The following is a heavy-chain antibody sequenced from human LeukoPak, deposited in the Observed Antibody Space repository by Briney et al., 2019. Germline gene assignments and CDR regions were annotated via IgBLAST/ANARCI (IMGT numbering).Heavy chain of an antibody. D-gene: IGHD5/OR15-5a*01. Sequence: GGSLRLSCAASGFTFSDYYMSWIRQAPGKGLEWVAVIWYDGSNKYYADSVKGRFTISRDNSKNTLYLQMNSLRAEDTAVYYCARLRGVYDAFDIWGQGTMVTVSS. CDR1: GFTFSDYY. CDR2: IWYDGSNK. V-gene: IGHV3-33*08. CDR3: ARLRGVYDAFDI. J-gene: IGHJ3*02.